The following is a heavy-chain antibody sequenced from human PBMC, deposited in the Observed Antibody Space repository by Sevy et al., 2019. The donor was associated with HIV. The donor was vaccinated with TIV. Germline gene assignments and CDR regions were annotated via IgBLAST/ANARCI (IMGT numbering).Heavy chain of an antibody. CDR2: INTNSGDTGT. CDR1: GYTFTGNY. V-gene: IGHV1-2*02. Sequence: ASVKVSCKTSGYTFTGNYIHWVRQAPGQGLEWMGWINTNSGDTGTKYAQKFQGRVTMTSDRSINTVCMDLTRLSPDDTTVYYCARERYDFWSGYSAPYFDYWGQGTLVTVSS. D-gene: IGHD3-3*01. CDR3: ARERYDFWSGYSAPYFDY. J-gene: IGHJ4*02.